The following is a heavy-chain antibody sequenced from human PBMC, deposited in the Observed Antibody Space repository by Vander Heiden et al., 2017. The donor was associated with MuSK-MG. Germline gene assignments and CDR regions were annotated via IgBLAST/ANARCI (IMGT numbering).Heavy chain of an antibody. CDR1: GFTFSSYW. J-gene: IGHJ4*02. V-gene: IGHV3-74*01. CDR3: ARGPIGDFDY. Sequence: EVQLVESGGGLVQPGGSLRLSCAASGFTFSSYWLHWVRQAPVKGLVWVSRINSDGSSTTYADSVKGRFTISRDNAKNTLYLQMNSLRAEDTAVYYCARGPIGDFDYWGQGTLVTVSS. D-gene: IGHD3-16*01. CDR2: INSDGSST.